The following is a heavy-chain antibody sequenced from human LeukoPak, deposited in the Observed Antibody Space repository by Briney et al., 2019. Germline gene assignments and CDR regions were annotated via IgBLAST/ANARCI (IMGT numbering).Heavy chain of an antibody. CDR1: GGSISGFY. Sequence: SETLSLTCAVSGGSISGFYWTWIRQPPGKGLEFIGQIHYSGSTDYNPSLKSRITMSVDTSKNQFFLSLNSVTAADTAVYYSATFGLYYNMDVWGQGTTVTVFS. D-gene: IGHD3-16*01. CDR3: ATFGLYYNMDV. V-gene: IGHV4-59*03. CDR2: IHYSGST. J-gene: IGHJ6*02.